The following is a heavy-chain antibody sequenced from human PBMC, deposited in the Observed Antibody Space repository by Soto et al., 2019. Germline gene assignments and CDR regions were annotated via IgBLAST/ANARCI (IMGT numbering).Heavy chain of an antibody. CDR3: ARMGTGAPVDY. D-gene: IGHD1-1*01. CDR2: ISANDGNT. J-gene: IGHJ4*02. CDR1: GYTFRIYG. V-gene: IGHV1-18*01. Sequence: QVQLVQSGAEVKKPGASVKVSCKASGYTFRIYGITWVRQAPGQGLEWMGWISANDGNTHYAQKFQGRVTMTTDTSTSTAYMEVRSLRSDDTAVYYCARMGTGAPVDYWGQGTLVTVSS.